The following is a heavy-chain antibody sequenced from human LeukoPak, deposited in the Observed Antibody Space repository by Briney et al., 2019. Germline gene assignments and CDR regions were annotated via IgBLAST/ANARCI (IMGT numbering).Heavy chain of an antibody. CDR3: ASTQNWYYFDY. CDR1: GLTFYTYA. CDR2: IYSGGST. Sequence: GGSLRLSCEVSGLTFYTYAMSWVRQAPGKGLEWVSVIYSGGSTYYADSVKGRFTISRDNSKNTLYLQMNSLRAEDTAMYYCASTQNWYYFDYWGQGTLVTVSS. V-gene: IGHV3-53*01. D-gene: IGHD1-1*01. J-gene: IGHJ4*02.